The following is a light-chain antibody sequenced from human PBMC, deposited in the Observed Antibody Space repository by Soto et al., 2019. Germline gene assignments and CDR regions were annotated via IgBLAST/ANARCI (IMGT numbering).Light chain of an antibody. V-gene: IGKV1-5*03. CDR3: QQYNSYSWT. Sequence: DIQMTQSPSTLSASVGDRVIITCRASQNINNWLAWYQQKPGKAPKLLIYKASNLESGVPSRFSGSGSGTEFTLTISSLQPDDFATYYCQQYNSYSWTFGQGTKVDI. CDR1: QNINNW. CDR2: KAS. J-gene: IGKJ1*01.